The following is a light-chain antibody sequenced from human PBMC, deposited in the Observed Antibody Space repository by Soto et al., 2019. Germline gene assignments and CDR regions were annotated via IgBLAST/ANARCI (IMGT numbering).Light chain of an antibody. CDR1: ESISNH. Sequence: DIQMTQSPSSLSASVEVRVIITCWASESISNHLNWYQQKPGKAPKLLIFAASSLQSGVPSRFSGSRSGPDFTLTISSLQPEDFATYYCQQSYSSPPTFGQGTKVDIK. V-gene: IGKV1-39*01. CDR2: AAS. CDR3: QQSYSSPPT. J-gene: IGKJ1*01.